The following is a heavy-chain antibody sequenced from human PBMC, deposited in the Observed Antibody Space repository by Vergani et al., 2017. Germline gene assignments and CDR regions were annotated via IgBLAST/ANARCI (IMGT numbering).Heavy chain of an antibody. CDR2: IKRVGTET. Sequence: EVHLEESGGGLVQPGGSLRLSCAASGFTFGDYYMAWIRLAPGKGLDWVASIKRVGTETFYVDSVKGRFTISRDNAKTTLYLQMNSLRDEDRGVYYCARISGGSAPYLHYWGQGTLVTVAS. CDR3: ARISGGSAPYLHY. J-gene: IGHJ1*01. CDR1: GFTFGDYY. D-gene: IGHD2-15*01. V-gene: IGHV3-7*01.